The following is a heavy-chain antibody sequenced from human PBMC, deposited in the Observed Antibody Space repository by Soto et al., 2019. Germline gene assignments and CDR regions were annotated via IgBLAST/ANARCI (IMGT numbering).Heavy chain of an antibody. CDR3: ARGRGGTYDAFDI. Sequence: QVQLQESGPRLVKPAETLALTCTVSGGSIRSYFWSWIRQPPGGGLVWLGYIFYSGTTNYSPSLKSRVTMSLGTAKNQFSLHLTSVTAAVTDVYYCARGRGGTYDAFDIWGQGTMVTVSS. V-gene: IGHV4-59*01. CDR1: GGSIRSYF. CDR2: IFYSGTT. D-gene: IGHD1-26*01. J-gene: IGHJ3*02.